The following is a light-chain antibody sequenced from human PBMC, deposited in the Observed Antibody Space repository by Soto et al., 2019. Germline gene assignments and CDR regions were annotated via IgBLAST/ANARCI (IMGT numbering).Light chain of an antibody. CDR1: TGAVTSGHY. Sequence: QAVVTQEPSLTVSPGGTVTLTCGSSTGAVTSGHYAYWLQQKPGQAPKTLIYDTSNKHSWTPARFSGSLLGGKAALTLSGAQPEDEADYYCLLSFHGASVFVLFGGGTKLTVL. CDR2: DTS. CDR3: LLSFHGASVFVL. J-gene: IGLJ2*01. V-gene: IGLV7-46*01.